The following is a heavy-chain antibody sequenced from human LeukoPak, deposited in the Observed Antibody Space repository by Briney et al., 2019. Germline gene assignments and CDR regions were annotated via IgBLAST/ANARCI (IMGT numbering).Heavy chain of an antibody. CDR3: ARGGDYGDYVFDY. Sequence: ASVTVSCTASGYTFTSYAMNWVRQAPGQGLEWMGWINTNTGNPTYAQGFTGRFVFSLETSVSTAYLQISSLKAEDTAVYYCARGGDYGDYVFDYWGQGTLVTVSS. V-gene: IGHV7-4-1*02. CDR1: GYTFTSYA. CDR2: INTNTGNP. D-gene: IGHD4-17*01. J-gene: IGHJ4*02.